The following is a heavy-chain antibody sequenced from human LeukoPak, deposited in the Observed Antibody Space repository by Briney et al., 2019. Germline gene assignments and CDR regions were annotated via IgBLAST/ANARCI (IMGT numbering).Heavy chain of an antibody. Sequence: PGGSLRLSCSASGSTFSSYAMHWVRQAPGKGLEYVSAISSNGGSTYYADSVKGRFTISRDNSKNTLCLQMSSLRAEDTAVYYCVKDLGQQWLVSYFDYWGQGTLVTVSS. J-gene: IGHJ4*02. D-gene: IGHD6-19*01. CDR3: VKDLGQQWLVSYFDY. CDR2: ISSNGGST. V-gene: IGHV3-64D*06. CDR1: GSTFSSYA.